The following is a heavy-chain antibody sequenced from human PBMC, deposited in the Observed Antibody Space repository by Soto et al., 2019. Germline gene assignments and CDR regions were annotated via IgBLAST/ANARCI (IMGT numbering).Heavy chain of an antibody. CDR2: NYYSGST. J-gene: IGHJ4*02. V-gene: IGHV4-59*01. CDR1: GGSISNYY. D-gene: IGHD5-18*01. Sequence: KPSETLSLTCTVSGGSISNYYWTWIRQPPGKGLEWIGHNYYSGSTNYNPSLKSRVTISVDTSKIQFSLKLRSVTAADTAVYYCAREDTNTWPPPLDYWGQGILVTVSS. CDR3: AREDTNTWPPPLDY.